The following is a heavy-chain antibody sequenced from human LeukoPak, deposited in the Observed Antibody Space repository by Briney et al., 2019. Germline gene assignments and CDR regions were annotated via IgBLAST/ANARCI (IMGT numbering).Heavy chain of an antibody. Sequence: ASVKVSCKASGGTFSSYAISWVRQAPGQGLEWMGRIIPILGIANYARKFQGRVTITADKSTSTAYMELSSLRSEDTAVYYCARVQVGCSSTSCYSGWFDPWGQGTLVTVSS. V-gene: IGHV1-69*04. CDR2: IIPILGIA. CDR1: GGTFSSYA. J-gene: IGHJ5*02. CDR3: ARVQVGCSSTSCYSGWFDP. D-gene: IGHD2-2*02.